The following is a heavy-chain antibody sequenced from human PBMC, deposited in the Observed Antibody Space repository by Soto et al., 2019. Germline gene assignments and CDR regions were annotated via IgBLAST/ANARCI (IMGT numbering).Heavy chain of an antibody. D-gene: IGHD3-22*01. CDR1: GGSISSGGYY. J-gene: IGHJ5*02. CDR2: IYYSGST. CDR3: AREYYDSSGYYYWFDP. Sequence: SETLSLTCTVSGGSISSGGYYWSWIRQHPGKGLEWIGYIYYSGSTYYNPSLKSRVTISVDTSKNQFSLKLSSVTAADTAVYYCAREYYDSSGYYYWFDPWGQGTRITVSS. V-gene: IGHV4-31*03.